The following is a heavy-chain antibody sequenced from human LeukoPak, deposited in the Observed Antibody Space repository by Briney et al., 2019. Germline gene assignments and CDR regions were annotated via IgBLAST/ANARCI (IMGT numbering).Heavy chain of an antibody. V-gene: IGHV3-7*01. Sequence: GGSLRLSCAASGFTFPNYWMSWVRQAPGKGLEWVANIRQDGSEKFYVDSVKGRFTISRDNDKSSLYLQMNSLRGEDTAVYYCAKDLKRWQNFDYWGQGTLVTVSS. D-gene: IGHD5-24*01. CDR3: AKDLKRWQNFDY. CDR2: IRQDGSEK. J-gene: IGHJ4*02. CDR1: GFTFPNYW.